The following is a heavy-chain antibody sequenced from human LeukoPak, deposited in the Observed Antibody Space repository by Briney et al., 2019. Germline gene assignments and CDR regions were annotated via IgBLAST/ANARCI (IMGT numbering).Heavy chain of an antibody. CDR1: GFIFSSYS. D-gene: IGHD2-2*01. CDR3: AVLTYQLRDYYFDY. V-gene: IGHV3-48*01. Sequence: PGGSLTLSWAVSGFIFSSYSMNWVRQPPGKGVEWVSYISSSGSTIYYADSVKGRFTISRDNAKNPLYLQMNSLRAEDTAVYYCAVLTYQLRDYYFDYWGQGTLVTVSS. CDR2: ISSSGSTI. J-gene: IGHJ4*02.